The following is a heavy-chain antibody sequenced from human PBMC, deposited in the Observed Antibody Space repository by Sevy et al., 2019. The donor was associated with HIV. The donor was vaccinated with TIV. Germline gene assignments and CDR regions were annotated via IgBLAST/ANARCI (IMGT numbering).Heavy chain of an antibody. D-gene: IGHD6-19*01. CDR2: IYPGDSDT. CDR1: GYSFTSYW. V-gene: IGHV5-51*01. Sequence: GESLKISCKGSGYSFTSYWIGWVRQMPGKGLEWMGIIYPGDSDTRYSPSFQGQVTISADKSISTAYLQWSSLKASVTAMYYCARHRIAVAGISYMDVWGKGTTVTVSS. J-gene: IGHJ6*03. CDR3: ARHRIAVAGISYMDV.